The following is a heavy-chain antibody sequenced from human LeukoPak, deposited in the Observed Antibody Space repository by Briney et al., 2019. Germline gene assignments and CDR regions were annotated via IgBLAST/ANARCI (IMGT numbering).Heavy chain of an antibody. Sequence: SVTVSCKASGGTFSSYAISWVRQAPGQGLEWMGGIIPIFGTANYAQKFQGRVTITADESTSTAYMELSSLRSEDTAVYYCASPHDTAMAFDYWGQGTLVTVSS. CDR3: ASPHDTAMAFDY. D-gene: IGHD5-18*01. CDR1: GGTFSSYA. V-gene: IGHV1-69*13. CDR2: IIPIFGTA. J-gene: IGHJ4*02.